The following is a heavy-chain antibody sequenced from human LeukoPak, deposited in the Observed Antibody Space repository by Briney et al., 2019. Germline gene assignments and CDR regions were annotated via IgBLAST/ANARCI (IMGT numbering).Heavy chain of an antibody. CDR2: INPNSGGT. CDR3: ARGFDDILTGYYGFDP. D-gene: IGHD3-9*01. CDR1: GYTFTGYY. J-gene: IGHJ5*02. V-gene: IGHV1-2*06. Sequence: ASVKVSCKASGYTFTGYYMHWVRQAPGQELEWMGRINPNSGGTNYAQKFQGRVTMTRDTSISTAYMELSRLRSDDTAVYYCARGFDDILTGYYGFDPWGQGTLVTVSS.